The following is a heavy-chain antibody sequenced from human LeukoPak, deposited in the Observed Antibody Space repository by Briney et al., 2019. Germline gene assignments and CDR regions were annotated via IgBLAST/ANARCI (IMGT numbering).Heavy chain of an antibody. CDR2: MNPNSGNT. V-gene: IGHV1-8*03. Sequence: ASVKVSCKAPGYTFTSYDINWVRQATGQGLEWMGWMNPNSGNTGYAQKFQGRVTITRNTSISTAYMELSSLRSEDTAVYYCAIAAAGTFPDAFDIWGQGTMVTVSS. CDR3: AIAAAGTFPDAFDI. J-gene: IGHJ3*02. D-gene: IGHD6-13*01. CDR1: GYTFTSYD.